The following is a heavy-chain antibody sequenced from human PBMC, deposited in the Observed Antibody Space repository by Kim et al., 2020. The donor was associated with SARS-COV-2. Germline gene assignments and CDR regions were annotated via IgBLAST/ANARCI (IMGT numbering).Heavy chain of an antibody. D-gene: IGHD3-10*01. CDR1: GDSVSSDSAA. J-gene: IGHJ3*01. CDR2: TLYRSKWYN. CDR3: AREYRLTLVRGVFDPLDG. Sequence: SQTLSLTCAISGDSVSSDSAAWHWIRQSPSRGLEWLGRTLYRSKWYNDYAVSVRYRMTINPDTSKNQFSLQLSSVTPEDTAVYYCAREYRLTLVRGVFDPLDGWGQETMVTVSS. V-gene: IGHV6-1*01.